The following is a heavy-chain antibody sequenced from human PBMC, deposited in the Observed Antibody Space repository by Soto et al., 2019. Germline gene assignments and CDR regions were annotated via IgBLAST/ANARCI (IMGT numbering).Heavy chain of an antibody. Sequence: ASVKVSCKASGYTFTSYAMHWVRQAPGQRLEWMGWINAGNGNTKYSQKFQGRVTITRDTSASTAYMELSSLRSEDTAVYYCARGDSSWNVGWFDPGGKGTLVTVSS. V-gene: IGHV1-3*01. D-gene: IGHD6-13*01. J-gene: IGHJ5*02. CDR2: INAGNGNT. CDR3: ARGDSSWNVGWFDP. CDR1: GYTFTSYA.